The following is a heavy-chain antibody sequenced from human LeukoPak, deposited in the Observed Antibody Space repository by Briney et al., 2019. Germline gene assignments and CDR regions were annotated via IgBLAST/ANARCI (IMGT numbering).Heavy chain of an antibody. J-gene: IGHJ4*02. Sequence: SETLSLTCTVSGGSISSYYWSWIRQLPGKGLEWIGYIYYSGSTNYNPSLKSRVTISVDTSKNQFSLKLSSVTAADTAVYYCASQRWLQSNFDYWGQGTLVTVSS. CDR1: GGSISSYY. V-gene: IGHV4-59*01. D-gene: IGHD5-24*01. CDR3: ASQRWLQSNFDY. CDR2: IYYSGST.